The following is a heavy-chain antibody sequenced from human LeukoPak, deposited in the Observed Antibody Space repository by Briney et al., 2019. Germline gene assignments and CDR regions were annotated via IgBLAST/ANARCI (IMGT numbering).Heavy chain of an antibody. D-gene: IGHD3-3*01. CDR1: GYTFTSYG. J-gene: IGHJ6*03. V-gene: IGHV1-18*01. CDR3: ARVGSGNYYYYYYMDV. Sequence: ASVKVSCEASGYTFTSYGISWVRQAPGQGLEWMGWISAYNGNTNYAQKLQGRVTMTTDTSTSTAYMELRSLRSDDTAVYYCARVGSGNYYYYYYMDVWGKGTTVTVSS. CDR2: ISAYNGNT.